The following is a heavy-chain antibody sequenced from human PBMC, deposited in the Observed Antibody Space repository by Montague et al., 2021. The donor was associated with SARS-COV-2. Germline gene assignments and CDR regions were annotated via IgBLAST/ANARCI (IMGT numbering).Heavy chain of an antibody. V-gene: IGHV3-15*01. J-gene: IGHJ5*02. Sequence: SLRLSCPASGFTLSDAWMSWVRQAPGEGLAWVGLIKSKNAGGTTEYAAPVKGRFTISRDESKNTLYLQMNSLKIEDTAMYYCTSLDTWGQGTLVTVSS. CDR1: GFTLSDAW. CDR3: TSLDT. CDR2: IKSKNAGGTT.